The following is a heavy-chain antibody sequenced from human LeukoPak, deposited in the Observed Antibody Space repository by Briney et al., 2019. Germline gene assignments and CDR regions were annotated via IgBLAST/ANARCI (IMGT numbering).Heavy chain of an antibody. CDR1: GFTFTSYD. J-gene: IGHJ5*02. CDR3: VRDGEGVAISVNYWFDP. D-gene: IGHD3-10*01. CDR2: MNPNNGNT. V-gene: IGHV1-8*01. Sequence: PWASVKVSCTASGFTFTSYDINWVRQTTGQGLEWMGWMNPNNGNTGYAQKFQGRVTMTRDTSISTAYMELRSLRSEDTAMYYCVRDGEGVAISVNYWFDPWGRGTLVTVSS.